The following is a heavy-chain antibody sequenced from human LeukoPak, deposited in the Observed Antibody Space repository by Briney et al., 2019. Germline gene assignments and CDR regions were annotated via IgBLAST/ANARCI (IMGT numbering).Heavy chain of an antibody. D-gene: IGHD6-6*01. V-gene: IGHV3-23*01. CDR2: ISGSGGST. CDR3: ARDRGIAARFDY. CDR1: GFTFSSYA. Sequence: GGSLRLSCEASGFTFSSYAMSWFRQAPGKGLEWVSAISGSGGSTYYADSVKGRFTISRDNSKNTLYLQMNSLRAEDTAVYYCARDRGIAARFDYWGQGTLVTVSS. J-gene: IGHJ4*02.